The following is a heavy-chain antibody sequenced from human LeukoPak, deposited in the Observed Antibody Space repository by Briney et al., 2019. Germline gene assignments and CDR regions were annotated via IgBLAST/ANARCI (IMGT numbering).Heavy chain of an antibody. CDR2: IIPILGIA. V-gene: IGHV1-69*04. D-gene: IGHD3-22*01. CDR3: ARDPYSSGYYYPDY. J-gene: IGHJ4*02. CDR1: GGTFSSYA. Sequence: SVKVSCKASGGTFSSYAISWVRQAPGQGLEWMGRIIPILGIANYAQKFQGRVTITADKSTSTAYMELSSLRSEDTAVYYCARDPYSSGYYYPDYWGQGTLVTVSS.